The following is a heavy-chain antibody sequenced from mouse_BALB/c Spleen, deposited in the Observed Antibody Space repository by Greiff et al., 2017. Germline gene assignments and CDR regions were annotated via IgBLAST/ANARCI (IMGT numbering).Heavy chain of an antibody. Sequence: EVKLVESGGDLVKPGGSLKLSCAASGFTFSSYSMSWVRQTPDKRLEWVATISSGGSYTYYPDSVKGRFTISRDNAKNTLYLQMSSLKSEDTAMYYCARHEKAPFAYWGQGTLVTVSA. J-gene: IGHJ3*01. CDR2: ISSGGSYT. CDR3: ARHEKAPFAY. CDR1: GFTFSSYS. V-gene: IGHV5-6*01.